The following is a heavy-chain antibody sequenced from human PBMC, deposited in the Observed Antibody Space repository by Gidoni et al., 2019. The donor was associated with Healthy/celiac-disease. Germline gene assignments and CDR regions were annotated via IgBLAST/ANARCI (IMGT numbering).Heavy chain of an antibody. CDR3: ARDPGQHNYYYYGMDV. J-gene: IGHJ6*02. CDR1: GFTFSSYG. V-gene: IGHV3-33*01. Sequence: GFTFSSYGMHWVRQAPGKGLEWVAVIWYDGSNKYYADSVKGRFTISRDNSKNTLYLQMNSLRAEDTAVYYCARDPGQHNYYYYGMDVWGQGTTVTVSS. D-gene: IGHD6-13*01. CDR2: IWYDGSNK.